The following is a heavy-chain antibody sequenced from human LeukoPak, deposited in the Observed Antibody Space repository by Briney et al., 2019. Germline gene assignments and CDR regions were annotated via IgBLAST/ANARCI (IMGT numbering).Heavy chain of an antibody. V-gene: IGHV3-7*01. D-gene: IGHD6-19*01. CDR2: IKPDGTET. CDR1: GFTFSTNW. Sequence: GGSLTVSCAASGFTFSTNWMSWFRQAPGKGLEWVAHIKPDGTETYYVYSVKGRFTISRDNAKNSLYLQMNSLRAEDTAVYYCATAVSVAGDSWGQGTLVTVSS. CDR3: ATAVSVAGDS. J-gene: IGHJ5*01.